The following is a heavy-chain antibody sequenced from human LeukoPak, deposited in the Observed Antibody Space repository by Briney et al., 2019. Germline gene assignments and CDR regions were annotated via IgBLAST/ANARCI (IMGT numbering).Heavy chain of an antibody. CDR1: GFTFTSSA. D-gene: IGHD1-26*01. CDR2: IVVGSGNT. V-gene: IGHV1-58*01. J-gene: IGHJ4*02. CDR3: AAAVGATSYLDY. Sequence: SVKVSCKASGFTFTSSAVQWVRQARGQRLEWIGWIVVGSGNTNYAQKFQERVTITRDMSTSTAYMELSSLRSEDTAVYYCAAAVGATSYLDYWGQGTLVTVSS.